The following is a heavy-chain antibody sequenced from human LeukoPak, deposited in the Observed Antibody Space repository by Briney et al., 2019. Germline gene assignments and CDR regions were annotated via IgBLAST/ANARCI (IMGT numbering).Heavy chain of an antibody. Sequence: GGSLRLSCAASGFTFSDAWMRWVRQIPGEGLEWVGRIESKTDGGTTDYAAPVKGRFTISRDDSTNTLYLQMNSLKSEDTAVYYCTTYGSGRKFDYWGQGILVTVSS. CDR1: GFTFSDAW. CDR3: TTYGSGRKFDY. D-gene: IGHD3-10*01. J-gene: IGHJ4*02. V-gene: IGHV3-15*04. CDR2: IESKTDGGTT.